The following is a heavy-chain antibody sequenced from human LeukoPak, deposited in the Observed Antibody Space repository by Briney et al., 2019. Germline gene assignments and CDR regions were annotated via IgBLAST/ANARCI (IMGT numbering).Heavy chain of an antibody. D-gene: IGHD3-22*01. J-gene: IGHJ4*02. CDR2: IFYSGST. CDR1: SGSISTSNYY. V-gene: IGHV4-39*07. CDR3: ARGSYYDSSGSTPFDY. Sequence: SETLSLTCTVSSGSISTSNYYWGWVRQPPGKALEWIGNIFYSGSTYYSPSLKSRVTISLDTSRNQFSLKLNSVTAADTAVYYCARGSYYDSSGSTPFDYWGQGTLVTVSS.